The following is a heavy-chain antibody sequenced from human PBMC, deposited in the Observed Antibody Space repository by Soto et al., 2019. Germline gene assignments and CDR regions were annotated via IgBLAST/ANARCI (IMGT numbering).Heavy chain of an antibody. Sequence: PRGSLTLSCAASGFTFSSYASNWVRQAPGKGLEWVAEISGSGTTTYYAPSVKGRFIISSDSSKNTLYLKMYSLRAEDTAIYYCAKSFAELFSLGDFTCWGQGALVTVSS. CDR3: AKSFAELFSLGDFTC. CDR2: ISGSGTTT. CDR1: GFTFSSYA. V-gene: IGHV3-23*01. D-gene: IGHD2-21*01. J-gene: IGHJ4*02.